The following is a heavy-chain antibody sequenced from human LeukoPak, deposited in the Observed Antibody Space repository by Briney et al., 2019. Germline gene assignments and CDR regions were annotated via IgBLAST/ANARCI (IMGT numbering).Heavy chain of an antibody. V-gene: IGHV4-30-4*08. CDR2: IYYSGST. Sequence: PSETLSLTCTVSGGSISSGDYYWSWIRQPPGKGLEWIGYIYYSGSTYYNPSLKSRVTISVDTSKNQFSLKLSSVTAADTAVYYCASFPGVLPYGMDVWGQGTTVTVSS. CDR3: ASFPGVLPYGMDV. CDR1: GGSISSGDYY. J-gene: IGHJ6*02. D-gene: IGHD3-10*01.